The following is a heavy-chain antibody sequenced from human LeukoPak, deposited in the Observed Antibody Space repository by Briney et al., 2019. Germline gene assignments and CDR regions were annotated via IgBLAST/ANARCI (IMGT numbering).Heavy chain of an antibody. CDR1: GGSISSYY. CDR2: IYYSGST. J-gene: IGHJ2*01. CDR3: ARKLGSSGRNSNWYFDL. V-gene: IGHV4-59*01. Sequence: TSETLSLTCTVSGGSISSYYWSWIRQPPGKGLEWIGYIYYSGSTNYSPSLKSRVTISVDTSKNQFSLKLSSVTAADTAVYYCARKLGSSGRNSNWYFDLWGRGTLVTVSS. D-gene: IGHD3-22*01.